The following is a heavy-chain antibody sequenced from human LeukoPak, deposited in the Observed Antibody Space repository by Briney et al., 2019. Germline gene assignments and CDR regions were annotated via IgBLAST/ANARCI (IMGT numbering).Heavy chain of an antibody. V-gene: IGHV1-69*06. D-gene: IGHD3-22*01. CDR3: ARDKGPDSSGYYYFDY. CDR2: IIPIFGTA. CDR1: GGTFSSYA. J-gene: IGHJ4*02. Sequence: SVKVSCKASGGTFSSYAIGWVRQAPGQGLEWMGGIIPIFGTANYAQKFQGRVTITADKSTSTAYMELSSLRSEDTAVYYCARDKGPDSSGYYYFDYWGQGTLVTVSS.